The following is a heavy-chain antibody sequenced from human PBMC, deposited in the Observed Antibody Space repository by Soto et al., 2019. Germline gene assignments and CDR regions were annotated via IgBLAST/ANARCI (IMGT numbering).Heavy chain of an antibody. CDR1: CGPINSGVYY. V-gene: IGHV4-31*03. CDR2: IYYIGST. Sequence: SETLSLTCPVSCGPINSGVYYWIWIRQHPGKGLEWIGYIYYIGSTYYNPSLKSRVTISLDTSKNQFSLKLSSVTAADTAVYYCARSVFPWGQGTLVTVS. CDR3: ARSVFP. J-gene: IGHJ5*02.